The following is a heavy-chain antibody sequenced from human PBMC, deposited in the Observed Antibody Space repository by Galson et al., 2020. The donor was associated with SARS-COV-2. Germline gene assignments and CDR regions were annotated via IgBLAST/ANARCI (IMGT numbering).Heavy chain of an antibody. Sequence: GGSLRLSCAASGFTFSSYWMSWVRQAPGKGLEWVANIKQDGSEKYYVDSVKGRFTISRDNAKNSLYLQMNSLRAEDTAVYYCARDMLKWELLDYYYYYGMDVWGQGTTVTVSS. CDR3: ARDMLKWELLDYYYYYGMDV. J-gene: IGHJ6*02. V-gene: IGHV3-7*01. CDR2: IKQDGSEK. CDR1: GFTFSSYW. D-gene: IGHD1-26*01.